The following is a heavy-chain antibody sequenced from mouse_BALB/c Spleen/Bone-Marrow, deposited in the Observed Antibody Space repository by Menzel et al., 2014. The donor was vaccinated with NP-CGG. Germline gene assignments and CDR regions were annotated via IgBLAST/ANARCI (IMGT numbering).Heavy chain of an antibody. Sequence: EVQLQQSGPELVKPGASMKISCKASGYSFTGYTINWVKQSHGKNLEWIGLINPYSGGTSYNQKFKDKATLTVDKSSSAAYMELLSLTSEDSAVYYCARYRDEYGYGDYWGQGSTLTVSS. CDR1: GYSFTGYT. J-gene: IGHJ2*01. CDR2: INPYSGGT. V-gene: IGHV1-31*01. D-gene: IGHD1-2*01. CDR3: ARYRDEYGYGDY.